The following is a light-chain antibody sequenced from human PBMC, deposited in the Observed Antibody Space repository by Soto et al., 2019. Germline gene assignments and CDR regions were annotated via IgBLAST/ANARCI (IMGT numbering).Light chain of an antibody. CDR3: QQYGSSPIT. CDR2: DAS. CDR1: QSVSSSY. Sequence: EIMLAQAPGTLSLSPGQRATLSCRASQSVSSSYVAWYQHRPGLAPRLLIHDASSRATGLPDRFSGTNSGTDFTLTISSLQAEDGAVYYCQQYGSSPITFGQGTRLEIK. J-gene: IGKJ5*01. V-gene: IGKV3D-20*01.